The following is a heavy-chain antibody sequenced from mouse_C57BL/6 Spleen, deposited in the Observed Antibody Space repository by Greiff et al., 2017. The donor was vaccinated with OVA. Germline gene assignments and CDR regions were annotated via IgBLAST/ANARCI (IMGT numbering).Heavy chain of an antibody. CDR1: GYSFTGYF. D-gene: IGHD2-5*01. J-gene: IGHJ2*01. Sequence: EVQLQQSGPELVKPGDSVKISCKASGYSFTGYFMNWVMQSHGKSLEWIGRINPYNGDTFYNQKFKGKATLTVDKSSSTAHMELRSLTSEDSAVYYCARSYYSNGYFDYWGQGTTLTVSS. CDR2: INPYNGDT. V-gene: IGHV1-20*01. CDR3: ARSYYSNGYFDY.